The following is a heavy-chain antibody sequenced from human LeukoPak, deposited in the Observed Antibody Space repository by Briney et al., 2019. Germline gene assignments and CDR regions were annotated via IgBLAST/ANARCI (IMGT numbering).Heavy chain of an antibody. J-gene: IGHJ5*02. Sequence: SETLSLTCTVSGGSISSYYWSWIRQPPGKGLEWIGYMYYTGNTNYNPSLKSRVTISVDTSKNQFSLKLSSVTAADTAVYYCARAYHSSWYLNWFDPWGQGTLVTVSS. CDR3: ARAYHSSWYLNWFDP. CDR2: MYYTGNT. CDR1: GGSISSYY. V-gene: IGHV4-59*01. D-gene: IGHD6-13*01.